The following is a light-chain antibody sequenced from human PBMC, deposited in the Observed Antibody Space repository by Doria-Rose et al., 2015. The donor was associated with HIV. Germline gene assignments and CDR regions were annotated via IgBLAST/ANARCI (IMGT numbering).Light chain of an antibody. CDR1: PVLLHSNGYDY. CDR3: MKPLQINPT. J-gene: IGKJ5*01. CDR2: LGS. Sequence: PVTPGEPASISFRSSPVLLHSNGYDYLDWYLQKPGQSPQLLICLGSNRASGVPDRFSGSGSGTDFTLKISRVEGEDVGIYYCMKPLQINPTFGQGKRRE. V-gene: IGKV2-28*01.